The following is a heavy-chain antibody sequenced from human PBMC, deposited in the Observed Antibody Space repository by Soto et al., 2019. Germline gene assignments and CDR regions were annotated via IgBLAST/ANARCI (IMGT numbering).Heavy chain of an antibody. D-gene: IGHD3-3*01. CDR1: GFTFSSYA. CDR3: ARDSSEYYDFWSGYSIKGMDV. J-gene: IGHJ6*02. V-gene: IGHV3-30-3*01. CDR2: ISYDGSNK. Sequence: QVQLVESGGGVVQPGRSLRLSCAASGFTFSSYAMHWVRQAPGKGLGWVAVISYDGSNKYYADSVKGRFTISRDNSKNTLYLQMNSLRAEDTAVYYCARDSSEYYDFWSGYSIKGMDVWGQGTTVTVSS.